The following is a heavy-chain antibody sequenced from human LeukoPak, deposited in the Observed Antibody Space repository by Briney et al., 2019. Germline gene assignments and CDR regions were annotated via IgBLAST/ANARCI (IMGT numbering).Heavy chain of an antibody. D-gene: IGHD2-2*01. Sequence: ASVKVSCKASGYTFTSYGISWVRQAPGQGLEWMGWISAYNGNTNYAQKLQGRVTMTTDTSTSTAYMELRSLRPDDTAVYYCARDNGWVNTKHIVVVPAATHWGQGTLVTVSS. V-gene: IGHV1-18*01. CDR1: GYTFTSYG. J-gene: IGHJ4*02. CDR3: ARDNGWVNTKHIVVVPAATH. CDR2: ISAYNGNT.